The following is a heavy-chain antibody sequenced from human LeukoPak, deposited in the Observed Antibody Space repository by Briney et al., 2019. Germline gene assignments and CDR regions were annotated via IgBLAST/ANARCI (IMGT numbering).Heavy chain of an antibody. CDR1: GFIFSSYS. Sequence: GGSLRLSCAASGFIFSSYSMNWVRQAPGKGLEWVSSISSSSTYIYYADSVKGRFTISRDNAKNSLYLQMNSLRAEDAAVYYCANNVYGSGANRIPFDYWGQGTLVTVSS. CDR2: ISSSSTYI. J-gene: IGHJ4*02. CDR3: ANNVYGSGANRIPFDY. V-gene: IGHV3-21*01. D-gene: IGHD3-10*01.